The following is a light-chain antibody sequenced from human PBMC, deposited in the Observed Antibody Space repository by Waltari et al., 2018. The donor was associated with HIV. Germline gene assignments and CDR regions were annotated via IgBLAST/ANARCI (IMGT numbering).Light chain of an antibody. CDR2: DNN. Sequence: QSVFTQPPSVSAAPGQTVTISCPGRSSNIATTSVSWYQQILGTALQLLIFDNNKRPSEIPDRFSGSKSGTSATLGITGLQTGDEADYYCGSWDSSLSVWVFGGGTKLTVL. J-gene: IGLJ3*02. CDR1: SSNIATTS. V-gene: IGLV1-51*01. CDR3: GSWDSSLSVWV.